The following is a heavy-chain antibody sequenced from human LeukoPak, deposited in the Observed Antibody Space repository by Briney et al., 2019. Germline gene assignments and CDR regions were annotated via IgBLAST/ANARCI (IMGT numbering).Heavy chain of an antibody. CDR3: AAQMATTRG. D-gene: IGHD5-24*01. J-gene: IGHJ4*02. Sequence: GGSLRLSCAASGFTFSSYAMHWVRQAPGKGLEWVAVISYDGSDKYYADSVKGRFTISRDNSKNTLYLQMNSLRAEDTAVYYCAAQMATTRGWGQGTLVTVSS. CDR2: ISYDGSDK. V-gene: IGHV3-30-3*01. CDR1: GFTFSSYA.